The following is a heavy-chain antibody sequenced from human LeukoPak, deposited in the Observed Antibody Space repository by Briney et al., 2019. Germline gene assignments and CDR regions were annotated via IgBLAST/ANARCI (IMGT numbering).Heavy chain of an antibody. D-gene: IGHD3-10*01. CDR2: INWNGGST. CDR3: AREARSGSYCVSQGWFDP. V-gene: IGHV3-20*04. Sequence: GGSLRLSCAASGFTFDDYGMSWVRQAPGKGLEWVSGINWNGGSTGYADSVKGRFTISRDNAKNSLYLQMNSLRAEDTALYYCAREARSGSYCVSQGWFDPWGQGTLVTVSS. CDR1: GFTFDDYG. J-gene: IGHJ5*02.